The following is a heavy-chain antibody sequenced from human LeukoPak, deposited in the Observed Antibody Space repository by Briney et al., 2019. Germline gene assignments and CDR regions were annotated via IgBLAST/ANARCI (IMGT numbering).Heavy chain of an antibody. Sequence: GGSLRLSCAASGFTFSSYAMSWVRQAPGKGLEWVSAISGSGGSTYYADSVKGRFTISRDNSKNTLYLQMNSLRAEDTAVYCCAKGSHSGSYYPPDVDYWGQGTLVTVSS. CDR2: ISGSGGST. CDR1: GFTFSSYA. D-gene: IGHD1-26*01. V-gene: IGHV3-23*01. J-gene: IGHJ4*02. CDR3: AKGSHSGSYYPPDVDY.